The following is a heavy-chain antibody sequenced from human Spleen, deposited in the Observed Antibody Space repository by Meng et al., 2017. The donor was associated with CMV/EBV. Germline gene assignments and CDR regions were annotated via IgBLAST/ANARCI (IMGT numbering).Heavy chain of an antibody. J-gene: IGHJ4*02. V-gene: IGHV3-30-3*01. CDR1: GFTFDNYA. CDR3: ASGSLESCDY. Sequence: GESLKISCAASGFTFDNYAMSWVRQAPGKGLEWVATISYDGNNKYYADSVKGRFTISKDNSKNTLYLQMNSLRGEDTAVYYSASGSLESCDYWGQGTLVTVSS. CDR2: ISYDGNNK. D-gene: IGHD1-1*01.